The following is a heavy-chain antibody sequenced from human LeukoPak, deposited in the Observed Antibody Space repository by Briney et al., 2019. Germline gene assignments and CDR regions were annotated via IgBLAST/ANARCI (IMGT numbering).Heavy chain of an antibody. V-gene: IGHV4-39*01. CDR3: ARSYQGNGWYHFDS. CDR1: GGSMSGSSYY. J-gene: IGHJ4*02. D-gene: IGHD6-19*01. Sequence: SSETLSLTCTLSGGSMSGSSYYWGWIRQPPGKGLEWIGAIYYSGSTYYNPSLKSRVTMSVDTSKNQFSLKLSSVTAADTAVYYCARSYQGNGWYHFDSWGQGTLVTVSS. CDR2: IYYSGST.